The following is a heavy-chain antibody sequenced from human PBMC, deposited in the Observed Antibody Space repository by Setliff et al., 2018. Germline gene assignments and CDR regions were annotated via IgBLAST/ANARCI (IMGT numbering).Heavy chain of an antibody. CDR3: ARLGRERSTFAWLDA. Sequence: GESLKLSCQASGYNFANHWIAWVRLMPGKGLEYMGRIDPGDSYADYSPSLEGLVTISADKSRTTVYLQWTSLQASDTALYLCARLGRERSTFAWLDAWGQGTQVTVSS. V-gene: IGHV5-10-1*01. J-gene: IGHJ5*02. CDR1: GYNFANHW. D-gene: IGHD1-1*01. CDR2: IDPGDSYA.